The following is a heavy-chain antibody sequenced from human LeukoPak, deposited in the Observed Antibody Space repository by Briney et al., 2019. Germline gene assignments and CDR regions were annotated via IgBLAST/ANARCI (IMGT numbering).Heavy chain of an antibody. CDR3: ARGWGCSGGSCCFIDY. J-gene: IGHJ4*02. V-gene: IGHV4-34*01. CDR1: GGSFSGYY. D-gene: IGHD2-15*01. CDR2: INHSGST. Sequence: PSETLSLTCAVYGGSFSGYYWSWIRQPPGKGLEWIGEINHSGSTNYNPSLKSRVTISVDTSKNQFSLKLSSVTAADTAVYYCARGWGCSGGSCCFIDYWGQGTLVTVSS.